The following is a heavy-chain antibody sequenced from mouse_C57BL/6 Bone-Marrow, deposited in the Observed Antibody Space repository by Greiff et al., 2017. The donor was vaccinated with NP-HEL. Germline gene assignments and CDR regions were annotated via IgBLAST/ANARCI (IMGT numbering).Heavy chain of an antibody. J-gene: IGHJ4*01. CDR3: ERRYRGLYYYAMDY. CDR1: GFTFSDYG. D-gene: IGHD2-12*01. Sequence: EVMLVESGGGLVKPGGSLKLSCAASGFTFSDYGMHWVRHAPETGLEWVAYIRSGSSTIYYADTVKGRFTISRDHDKTTLSLQMTSLRSEDTAIYYCERRYRGLYYYAMDYGGQGTSVTGSS. CDR2: IRSGSSTI. V-gene: IGHV5-17*01.